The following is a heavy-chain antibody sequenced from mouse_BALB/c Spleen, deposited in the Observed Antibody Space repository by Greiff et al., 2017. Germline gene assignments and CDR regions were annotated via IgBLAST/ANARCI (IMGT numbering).Heavy chain of an antibody. V-gene: IGHV5-6-2*01. Sequence: VKLEQSGGGLVKLGGSLKFSCAASGFTFSSYYMPWVSQTPGQRLELVGAIYRSGGSTYYPQTVKGRFTLTTDNSTNTLYLQLSSLKSEDTAVYYCARQDDYGRGWYFDVWGAGTTVTVSS. D-gene: IGHD1-1*01. J-gene: IGHJ1*01. CDR3: ARQDDYGRGWYFDV. CDR2: IYRSGGST. CDR1: GFTFSSYY.